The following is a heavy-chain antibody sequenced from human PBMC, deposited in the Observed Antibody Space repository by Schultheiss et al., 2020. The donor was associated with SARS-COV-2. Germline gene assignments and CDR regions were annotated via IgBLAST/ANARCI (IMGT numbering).Heavy chain of an antibody. CDR2: IIPIFGTA. Sequence: SVKVSCKASGYTFTGYYMHWVRQAPGQGLEWMGGIIPIFGTANYAQKFQGRVTITADESTSTTYMELSSVTAADTAVYYCAREKGYCSGGSCYSRDWFDPWGQGTLVTVSS. J-gene: IGHJ5*02. CDR3: AREKGYCSGGSCYSRDWFDP. V-gene: IGHV1-69*13. D-gene: IGHD2-15*01. CDR1: GYTFTGYY.